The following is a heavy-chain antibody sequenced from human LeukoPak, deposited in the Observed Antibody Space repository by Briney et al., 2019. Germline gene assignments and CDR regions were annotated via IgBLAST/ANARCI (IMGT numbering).Heavy chain of an antibody. J-gene: IGHJ4*02. D-gene: IGHD6-19*01. Sequence: SETLSLTCTVSGGSISSYYWSWIRQPPGKGLEWIGYIYYSGSTNYNPSLKSRVTISVDTSKNQFSLKLSSVTAADTAVYYCARVRSSGRGKNFDYWGQGTLVTVSS. CDR1: GGSISSYY. CDR2: IYYSGST. CDR3: ARVRSSGRGKNFDY. V-gene: IGHV4-59*01.